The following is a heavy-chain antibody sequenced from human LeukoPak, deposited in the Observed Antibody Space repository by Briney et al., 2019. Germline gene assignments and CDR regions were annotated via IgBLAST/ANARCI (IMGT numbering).Heavy chain of an antibody. CDR3: ARAQRGCSANSCYLDP. Sequence: GSLRLSCVASGFPFSSYWMTWARQSPGKGLEWIAEILYTGDTNYNPSLRSRVTLSIDNSNNEASLKLASVTAADSAVYYCARAQRGCSANSCYLDPWGPGILVTVSS. CDR2: ILYTGDT. D-gene: IGHD2-15*01. V-gene: IGHV4/OR15-8*02. J-gene: IGHJ5*02. CDR1: GFPFSSYW.